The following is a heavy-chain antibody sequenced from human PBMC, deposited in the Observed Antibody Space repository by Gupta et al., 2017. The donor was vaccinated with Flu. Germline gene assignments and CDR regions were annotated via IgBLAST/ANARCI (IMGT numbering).Heavy chain of an antibody. J-gene: IGHJ4*02. V-gene: IGHV1-69*06. D-gene: IGHD3-3*01. CDR3: ARVYDFWSGYYFDY. Sequence: SSYAISWVRQAPGQGLEWMGGIIPIFGTANYAQKFQGRVTITADKSTSTAYMELSSLRSEDTAVYYCARVYDFWSGYYFDYWGQGTLVTVSS. CDR1: SSYA. CDR2: IIPIFGTA.